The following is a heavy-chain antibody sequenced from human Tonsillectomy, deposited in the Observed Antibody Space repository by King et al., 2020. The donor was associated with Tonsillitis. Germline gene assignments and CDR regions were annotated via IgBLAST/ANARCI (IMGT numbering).Heavy chain of an antibody. V-gene: IGHV5-51*01. CDR2: FYPGDSDT. CDR1: GYTFSTYW. J-gene: IGHJ3*02. Sequence: QLVQSGAEMKKPGESLKISCKGSGYTFSTYWIGWVRQMPGKGLEWMGIFYPGDSDTRYNPSVRGHVTISTDNSINTAYLQWSSLKASDTAIYYCARLRRVAAISIDAFDIWGQGTMVTVSS. D-gene: IGHD5-18*01. CDR3: ARLRRVAAISIDAFDI.